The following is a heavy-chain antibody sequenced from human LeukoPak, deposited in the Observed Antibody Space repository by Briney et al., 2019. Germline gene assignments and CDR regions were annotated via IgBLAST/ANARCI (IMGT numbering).Heavy chain of an antibody. Sequence: VAAVKVSCKASGGTFSSYAISWVRQAPGQGLEWMGGIIPIFGTANYAQKFQGRVTITADESTSTAYMELSSLRSEDTAVYYCASNYYDSSGYPDYWGQGTLVTVSS. CDR1: GGTFSSYA. CDR2: IIPIFGTA. J-gene: IGHJ4*02. V-gene: IGHV1-69*01. CDR3: ASNYYDSSGYPDY. D-gene: IGHD3-22*01.